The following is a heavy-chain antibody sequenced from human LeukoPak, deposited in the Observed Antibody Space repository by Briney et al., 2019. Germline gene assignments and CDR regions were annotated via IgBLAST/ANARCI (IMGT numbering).Heavy chain of an antibody. J-gene: IGHJ4*02. CDR2: IYSGGTT. CDR1: GFTFDVAW. CDR3: ARSSERKYYFDY. V-gene: IGHV3-53*01. Sequence: GGSLRLSCAASGFTFDVAWMAWVRQASGKGLEWVSLIYSGGTTYYADSVKGRFTISRDNSKNTLYLQMNSLRAEDTAVYYCARSSERKYYFDYWGQGTLVTVSS. D-gene: IGHD3-22*01.